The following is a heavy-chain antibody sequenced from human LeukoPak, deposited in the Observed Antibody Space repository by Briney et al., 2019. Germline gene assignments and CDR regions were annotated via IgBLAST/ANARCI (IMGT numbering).Heavy chain of an antibody. CDR1: GGSISSGGYY. V-gene: IGHV4-61*08. J-gene: IGHJ3*02. D-gene: IGHD1-26*01. CDR2: IYYSGST. CDR3: ARPYRSYAYDAFDI. Sequence: SETLSLTCTVSGGSISSGGYYWSWIRQHPGKGLEWIGYIYYSGSTNYNPSLKSRVTISVDTSKNQFSLKLSSVTAADTAVYYCARPYRSYAYDAFDIWGQGTMVTVSS.